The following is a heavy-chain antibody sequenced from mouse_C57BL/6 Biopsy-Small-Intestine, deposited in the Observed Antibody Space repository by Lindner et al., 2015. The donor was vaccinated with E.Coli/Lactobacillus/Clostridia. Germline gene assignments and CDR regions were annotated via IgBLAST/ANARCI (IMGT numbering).Heavy chain of an antibody. CDR3: ACYYYGSSYWFAY. CDR2: INPNYGTT. Sequence: VQLQESGPELVKPGASVKISCKASGYSFTDYNMNWVKQSNGKSLEWIGVINPNYGTTSYNQKFRGKATLTVDQSSSTAYMQLNSLTSEDSAVYYCACYYYGSSYWFAYWGQGTLVTVSA. CDR1: GYSFTDYN. D-gene: IGHD1-1*01. J-gene: IGHJ3*01. V-gene: IGHV1-39*01.